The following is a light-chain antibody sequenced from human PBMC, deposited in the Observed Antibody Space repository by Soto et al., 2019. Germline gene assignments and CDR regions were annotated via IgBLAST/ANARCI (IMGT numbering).Light chain of an antibody. J-gene: IGLJ1*01. CDR1: SSDVGAHDH. V-gene: IGLV2-11*01. CDR3: CSYAGSCSFV. CDR2: NVN. Sequence: QSVLTQPRSVSGSPGQSVTISCTGTSSDVGAHDHVSWYQQHPGEAPKLLIYNVNKRPSGVPDRFSGSKSGNTASLTISGLQAEDEADFFCCSYAGSCSFVFGAGTKVTV.